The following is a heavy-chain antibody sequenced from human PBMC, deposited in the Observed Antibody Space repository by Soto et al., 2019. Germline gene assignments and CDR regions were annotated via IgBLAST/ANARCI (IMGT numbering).Heavy chain of an antibody. J-gene: IGHJ3*02. D-gene: IGHD6-13*01. Sequence: QVQLQESGPGLVKPSETLSLTCTVSGGSISSYYWSWIRQPPGKGLEWIGYIYYSGSTNYNPSLKSRVTISVDTSKNQFSLKLSSVTAADTAVYYCARQGSIAAAGTVNAFDIWGQGTMVTVSS. CDR2: IYYSGST. CDR1: GGSISSYY. V-gene: IGHV4-59*08. CDR3: ARQGSIAAAGTVNAFDI.